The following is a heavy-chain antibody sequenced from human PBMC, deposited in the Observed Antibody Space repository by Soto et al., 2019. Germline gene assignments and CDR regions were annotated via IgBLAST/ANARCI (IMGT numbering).Heavy chain of an antibody. CDR3: ASSAPAAASLRAFYYNY. CDR2: IIPIFGTA. D-gene: IGHD3-10*01. Sequence: SVKVSCKASGGTFSSYAISWVRQAPGQGLEWMGGIIPIFGTANYAQKFQGRVTITADESASTAYMELSSLRSEDTAVYSCASSAPAAASLRAFYYNYWGQGTLVTVSS. V-gene: IGHV1-69*13. J-gene: IGHJ4*02. CDR1: GGTFSSYA.